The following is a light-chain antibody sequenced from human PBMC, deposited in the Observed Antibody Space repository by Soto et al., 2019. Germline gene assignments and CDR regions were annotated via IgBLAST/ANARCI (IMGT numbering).Light chain of an antibody. V-gene: IGLV2-14*01. J-gene: IGLJ2*01. Sequence: QSALTQPASVSGSPGQSITISCTGTSSDVGGYNYVSWYQQHPGKAPKLMIYEVTTRPSGVSNRFSGSRSGNTASLTVSGLQAEDEADYYCSSYTSNTTLVVFGGGTKLTVL. CDR2: EVT. CDR3: SSYTSNTTLVV. CDR1: SSDVGGYNY.